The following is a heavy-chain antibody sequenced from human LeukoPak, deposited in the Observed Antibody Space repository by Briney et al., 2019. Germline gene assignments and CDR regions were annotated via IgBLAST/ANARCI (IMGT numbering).Heavy chain of an antibody. CDR1: GFHFDNIG. J-gene: IGHJ4*02. Sequence: GGSLRLSCVASGFHFDNIGMTWVRQAPGKGLECVSYINGNGSFVYYADSVKGRFTISRDNSANMVYLQMNSLRAEDTAVYYCARSQPSVRRFDYWGQGTLVTVSS. V-gene: IGHV3-21*04. CDR2: INGNGSFV. CDR3: ARSQPSVRRFDY. D-gene: IGHD2-2*01.